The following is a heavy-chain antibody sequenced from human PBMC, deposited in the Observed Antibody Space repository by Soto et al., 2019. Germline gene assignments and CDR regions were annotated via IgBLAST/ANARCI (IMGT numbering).Heavy chain of an antibody. CDR3: ARDQDCSSTSCYSNWFDP. CDR1: GDTKSVYT. J-gene: IGHJ5*02. D-gene: IGHD2-2*01. Sequence: KASGDTKSVYTSGCGRIKTEQGLEWMGRIIPILGIANYAQKFQGRVTITADKSTSTAYMELSSLRSEDTAVYYCARDQDCSSTSCYSNWFDPWGQGTLVTVSS. CDR2: IIPILGIA. V-gene: IGHV1-69*04.